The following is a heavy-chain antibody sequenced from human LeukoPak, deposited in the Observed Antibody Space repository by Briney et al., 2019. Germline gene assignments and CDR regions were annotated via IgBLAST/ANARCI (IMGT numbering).Heavy chain of an antibody. Sequence: GGSLRLSCAASGFTFSSYSLNWVRQAPGKGLEWVSSISSSSSYIYYADSVKGRFTTSRDNAKNSLYPQMNSLRAEDTAVYYCARHYDSNSYGPGYWGQGTLVTVSS. V-gene: IGHV3-21*01. CDR1: GFTFSSYS. D-gene: IGHD3-22*01. J-gene: IGHJ4*02. CDR3: ARHYDSNSYGPGY. CDR2: ISSSSSYI.